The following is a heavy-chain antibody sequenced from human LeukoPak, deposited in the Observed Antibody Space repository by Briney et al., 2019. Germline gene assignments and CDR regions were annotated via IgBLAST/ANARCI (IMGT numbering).Heavy chain of an antibody. D-gene: IGHD3-10*01. V-gene: IGHV4-34*01. J-gene: IGHJ4*02. CDR1: GFTFSDYH. CDR3: AREDRPFGPFAY. Sequence: GSLRLSCVASGFTFSDYHMSWIRQAPGKGLEWTGEISHDGTTNYNPSLRSRVAMSLDKANNQFSLKMTSVSAADTAVYYCAREDRPFGPFAYWGQGVLVTVSS. CDR2: ISHDGTT.